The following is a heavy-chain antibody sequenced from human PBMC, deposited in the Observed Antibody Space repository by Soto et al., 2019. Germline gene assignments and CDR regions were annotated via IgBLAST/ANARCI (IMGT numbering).Heavy chain of an antibody. J-gene: IGHJ5*02. D-gene: IGHD6-13*01. CDR2: ISSNSAYI. CDR3: TRDASRDSSARGWFDP. V-gene: IGHV3-21*01. Sequence: GGSLRLSCAASGFTFSSYTMNWVRQAPGKGLEWVSTISSNSAYIYYTDALRGRFTISRDNAKNSLHLQMNSLRAEDTAVYYCTRDASRDSSARGWFDPWGPGTLVTVSS. CDR1: GFTFSSYT.